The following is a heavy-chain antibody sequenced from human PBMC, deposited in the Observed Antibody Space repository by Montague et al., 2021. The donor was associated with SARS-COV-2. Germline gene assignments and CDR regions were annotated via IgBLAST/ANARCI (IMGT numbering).Heavy chain of an antibody. J-gene: IGHJ6*02. CDR1: GFTFSSYD. CDR3: ARGVTMVQGVISRYYYYYGMDV. Sequence: SLRLSCAASGFTFSSYDMDWVRQATGKGLEWVSAIGTAGDTYYPGSVKGRFTTSRENAKNSLYLQMNSLRAGDTAVYYCARGVTMVQGVISRYYYYYGMDVWGQGTTVTVSS. CDR2: IGTAGDT. D-gene: IGHD3-10*01. V-gene: IGHV3-13*04.